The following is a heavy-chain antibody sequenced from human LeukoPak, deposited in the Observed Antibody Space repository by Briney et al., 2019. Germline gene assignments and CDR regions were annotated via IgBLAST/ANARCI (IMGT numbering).Heavy chain of an antibody. CDR3: ARAVNYYDSSGYYWTNWFDP. CDR2: IKQDGSEK. J-gene: IGHJ5*02. D-gene: IGHD3-22*01. V-gene: IGHV3-7*01. Sequence: GGSLRLSCVASGFTFSSYWMSWVRQAPGKGLEWVANIKQDGSEKYYVDSVKGRFTISRDNAKNSLYLQMNSLRAEDTAVYYCARAVNYYDSSGYYWTNWFDPWGQGTLVTVSS. CDR1: GFTFSSYW.